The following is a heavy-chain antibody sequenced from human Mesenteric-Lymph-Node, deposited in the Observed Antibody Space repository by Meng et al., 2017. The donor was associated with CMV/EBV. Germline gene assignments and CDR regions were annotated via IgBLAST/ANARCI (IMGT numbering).Heavy chain of an antibody. Sequence: SGPTLVKPTETLTLTCTVSGFSLNNDRMRVSWIRQPPGKALEWLAHISSNDDPSYTTSLKSRLTISKDTSKSQVILTMTNMDPLDTGTYFCALLRGLGLFDYWGRGALVTVSS. J-gene: IGHJ4*02. CDR3: ALLRGLGLFDY. CDR1: GFSLNNDRMR. D-gene: IGHD3-16*01. V-gene: IGHV2-26*02. CDR2: ISSNDDP.